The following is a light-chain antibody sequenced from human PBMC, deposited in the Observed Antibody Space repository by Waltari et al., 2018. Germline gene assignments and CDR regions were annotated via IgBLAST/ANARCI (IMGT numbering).Light chain of an antibody. CDR1: QSLSTN. CDR2: APS. V-gene: IGKV3-15*01. CDR3: QQYSNWPPIT. J-gene: IGKJ5*01. Sequence: ETVMTQSPATLSVSPGERATLSCRASQSLSTNLSWYQQKPGQAPRLLIYAPSTRATGVPARFSGTGSGTEFTLTIDSLQSEDFAIYYWQQYSNWPPITFGQGTRLEIK.